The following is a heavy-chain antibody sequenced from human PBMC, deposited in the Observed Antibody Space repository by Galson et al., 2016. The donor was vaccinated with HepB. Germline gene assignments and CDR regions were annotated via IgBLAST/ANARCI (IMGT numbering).Heavy chain of an antibody. CDR2: LSNDGGNK. Sequence: SLRLSCAGSRFTFSSYAVHWVRQTPGKGLEWVAVLSNDGGNKFYADSVKGRFTISRDNSKSTLFLQMNSLRAEDTGLYYCASCGGDCHTATSAFDICGQGTMVTVSS. CDR1: RFTFSSYA. J-gene: IGHJ3*02. D-gene: IGHD2-21*02. CDR3: ASCGGDCHTATSAFDI. V-gene: IGHV3-30-3*01.